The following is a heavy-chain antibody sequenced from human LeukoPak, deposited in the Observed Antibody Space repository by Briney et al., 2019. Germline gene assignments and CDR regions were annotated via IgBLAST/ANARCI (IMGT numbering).Heavy chain of an antibody. CDR3: AREATRSSYYFDY. V-gene: IGHV3-30*03. Sequence: GGSLRLSCAASGFTFSSYGMHWVRQAPGKGLEWVAVISYDGSNKYYADSVKGRFTISRDNSKNTLYLQMNSLRAEDTAVYYCAREATRSSYYFDYWGQGTLVTVSS. CDR2: ISYDGSNK. D-gene: IGHD6-6*01. J-gene: IGHJ4*02. CDR1: GFTFSSYG.